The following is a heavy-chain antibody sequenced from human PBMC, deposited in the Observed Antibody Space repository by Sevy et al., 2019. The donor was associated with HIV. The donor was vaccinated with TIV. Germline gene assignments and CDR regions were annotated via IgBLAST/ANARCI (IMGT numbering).Heavy chain of an antibody. V-gene: IGHV3-23*01. Sequence: GWSLRLSCAASGFTVSNYAMNWVRQAPGKGLEWVSAISGRGDDTYYADSVKGRFTISRDKSKNTLYLQMNSLRAEDTAVYYCAKDIVVVVGEAFDIWGQGTMVTVSS. CDR3: AKDIVVVVGEAFDI. CDR1: GFTVSNYA. CDR2: ISGRGDDT. D-gene: IGHD2-15*01. J-gene: IGHJ3*02.